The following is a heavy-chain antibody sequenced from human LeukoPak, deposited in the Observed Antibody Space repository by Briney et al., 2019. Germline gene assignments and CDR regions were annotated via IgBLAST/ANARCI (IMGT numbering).Heavy chain of an antibody. CDR2: IYYSGST. CDR1: GGSISSSSYY. CDR3: ARAHFYYDSSGYLRYYYYYYMDV. V-gene: IGHV4-39*07. D-gene: IGHD3-22*01. J-gene: IGHJ6*03. Sequence: SETLSLTCTVSGGSISSSSYYWGWIRQPPGKGLEWIGSIYYSGSTYYNPSLKSRVTISVDKSKNQFSLKLSSVTAADTAVYYCARAHFYYDSSGYLRYYYYYYMDVWGKGTTVTVSS.